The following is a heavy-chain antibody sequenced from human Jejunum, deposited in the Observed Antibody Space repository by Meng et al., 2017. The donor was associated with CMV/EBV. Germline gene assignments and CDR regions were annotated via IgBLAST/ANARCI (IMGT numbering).Heavy chain of an antibody. CDR3: AKDTRVGVWGAFDY. D-gene: IGHD3-16*01. Sequence: GFTFSSYAMSWGRQAPGEGLEWVSVIYSAVSSTYYADSVKGRFTISRDNSKNTLFLQMHSLRAEDTAIYYCAKDTRVGVWGAFDYWGQGTLVTVSS. V-gene: IGHV3-23*03. CDR1: GFTFSSYA. CDR2: IYSAVSST. J-gene: IGHJ4*02.